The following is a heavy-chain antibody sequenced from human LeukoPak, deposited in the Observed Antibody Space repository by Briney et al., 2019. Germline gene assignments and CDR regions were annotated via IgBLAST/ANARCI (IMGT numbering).Heavy chain of an antibody. V-gene: IGHV1-18*01. CDR3: ARDYYSNYGYYYYGMDV. D-gene: IGHD4-4*01. J-gene: IGHJ6*02. Sequence: ASVKVSCKASGYTFTSYGISWVRQAPGQGLEWMGWISAYNGNTNYAQKLQGRVTMTRDTSTSTVYMELSSLRSEDTAVYYCARDYYSNYGYYYYGMDVWGQGTTVTVSS. CDR1: GYTFTSYG. CDR2: ISAYNGNT.